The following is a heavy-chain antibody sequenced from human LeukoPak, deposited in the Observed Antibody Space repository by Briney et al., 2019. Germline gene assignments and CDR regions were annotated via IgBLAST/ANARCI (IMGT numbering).Heavy chain of an antibody. D-gene: IGHD1-26*01. Sequence: SETLSLTCTVSGGSISSYYWSWIRQPAGKGLEWIGRIYTSGSTNYNPSLKSRVTISVDTSKNQFSLKLSSVTAADTAVYYCARDSPKSIVGAMDYYYYMDVWGKGTTVTVSS. CDR3: ARDSPKSIVGAMDYYYYMDV. J-gene: IGHJ6*03. CDR1: GGSISSYY. CDR2: IYTSGST. V-gene: IGHV4-4*07.